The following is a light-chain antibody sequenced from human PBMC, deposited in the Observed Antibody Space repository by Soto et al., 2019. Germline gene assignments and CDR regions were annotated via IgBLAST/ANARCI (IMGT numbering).Light chain of an antibody. CDR1: QSVSSY. J-gene: IGKJ4*01. CDR2: DAS. V-gene: IGKV3-11*01. CDR3: QQRSNWPT. Sequence: EIVFTQSPATLSFSPGERATLSCRASQSVSSYLAWYQQKPGQAPRLLIYDASNRATSIPARFSGSGSGTDFTLTISSLEPEDFAVYCCQQRSNWPTFGGGTKV.